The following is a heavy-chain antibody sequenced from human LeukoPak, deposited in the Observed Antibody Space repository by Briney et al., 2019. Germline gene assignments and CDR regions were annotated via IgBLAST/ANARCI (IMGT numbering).Heavy chain of an antibody. J-gene: IGHJ6*02. CDR3: ARDSGYSNYEYYYYYYGMDV. CDR2: IYYSGST. D-gene: IGHD4-11*01. Sequence: SSETLSLTCAVYGGSFSGYYWSWIRQPPGKGLEWIGYIYYSGSTNYNPSLKSRVTISVDTSKNQFSLKLSSVTAADTAVYYCARDSGYSNYEYYYYYYGMDVWGQGTTVTVSS. CDR1: GGSFSGYY. V-gene: IGHV4-59*01.